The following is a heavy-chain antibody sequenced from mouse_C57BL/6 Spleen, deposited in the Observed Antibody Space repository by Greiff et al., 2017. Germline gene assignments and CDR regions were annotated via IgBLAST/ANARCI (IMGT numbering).Heavy chain of an antibody. CDR3: ARRGTTVVADY. D-gene: IGHD1-1*01. J-gene: IGHJ2*01. CDR1: GYTFTSYT. CDR2: INPSSGYT. V-gene: IGHV1-4*01. Sequence: VQLQQSGAELARPGASVKMSCKASGYTFTSYTMHWVKQRPGQGLEWIGYINPSSGYTKYNQKFKDKDTLTADKSSSTAYVQLSSLTSEDSAVYYCARRGTTVVADYWGQGTTLTVSS.